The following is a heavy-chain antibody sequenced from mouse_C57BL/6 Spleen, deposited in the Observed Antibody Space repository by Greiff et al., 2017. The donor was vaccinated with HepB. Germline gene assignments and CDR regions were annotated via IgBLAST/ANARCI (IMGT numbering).Heavy chain of an antibody. CDR3: ARHGGPVLDY. CDR1: GFSLTSYG. CDR2: IWSDGST. D-gene: IGHD1-1*01. Sequence: VKLVESGPGLVAPSQSLSITCTVSGFSLTSYGVHWVRQPPGKGLEWLVVIWSDGSTTYNSALKSRLSISKDNSKSQDFSKMNSLQTDDTATYNCARHGGPVLDYWGEGTSVTVSS. J-gene: IGHJ4*01. V-gene: IGHV2-6-1*01.